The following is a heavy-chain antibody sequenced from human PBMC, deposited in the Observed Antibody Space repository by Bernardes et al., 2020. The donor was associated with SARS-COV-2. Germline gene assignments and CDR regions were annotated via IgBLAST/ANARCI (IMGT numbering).Heavy chain of an antibody. D-gene: IGHD6-25*01. CDR1: GFSLTSSGVG. Sequence: SGPTLVKPTQTLTLTCKFSGFSLTSSGVGLGWIRQSPGGALEWLAVIYWDDDKRYNPSLKTRLSITKDTSKNQVVLKVTDMDPIDTATYYCAHRRRSGSGDFDYWGQGALVTVSS. V-gene: IGHV2-5*02. CDR3: AHRRRSGSGDFDY. J-gene: IGHJ4*02. CDR2: IYWDDDK.